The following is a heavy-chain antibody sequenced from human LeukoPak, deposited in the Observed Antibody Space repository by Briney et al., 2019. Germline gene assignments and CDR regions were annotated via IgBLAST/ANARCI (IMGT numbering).Heavy chain of an antibody. D-gene: IGHD3-3*02. CDR3: ARRSTIFGVVIYFDY. CDR2: ISNSGNTI. J-gene: IGHJ4*02. V-gene: IGHV3-11*04. Sequence: PGGSLRLSCAASGFMFSDYYMISIRQAPGKGLEWVAYISNSGNTIYYADSVKGRFTISRDNPKSSLYLQMNSLRAEDTAMYYCARRSTIFGVVIYFDYWGQGTLVTVSS. CDR1: GFMFSDYY.